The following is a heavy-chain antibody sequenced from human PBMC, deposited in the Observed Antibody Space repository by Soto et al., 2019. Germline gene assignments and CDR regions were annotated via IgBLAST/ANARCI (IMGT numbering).Heavy chain of an antibody. CDR3: AREVGGYYDSSGKSPYNWFDP. CDR2: IYYSGST. D-gene: IGHD3-22*01. Sequence: SDTLSLTFTVAGGAISTYYWSWIRQPPGKVLEWIEYIYYSGSTNSNPSLKSRVTISVDTSKNQFSLKLSSVTAADKAVYYCAREVGGYYDSSGKSPYNWFDPWGQGTLVT. J-gene: IGHJ5*02. V-gene: IGHV4-59*01. CDR1: GGAISTYY.